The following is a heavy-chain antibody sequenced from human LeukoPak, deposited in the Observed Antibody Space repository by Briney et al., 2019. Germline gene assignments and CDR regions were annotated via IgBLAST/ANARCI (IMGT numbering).Heavy chain of an antibody. D-gene: IGHD3-3*02. CDR1: GFTFSSYG. V-gene: IGHV3-30*18. CDR3: AKDGLAPE. CDR2: ISYDGSNK. Sequence: GRSLRLSCAASGFTFSSYGMHWVRQAPGKGLEWVAVISYDGSNKYYADSVKGRFTISRDNSKSTLYLQMNSLRAEDTAVYYCAKDGLAPEWGQGTLVTVSS. J-gene: IGHJ4*02.